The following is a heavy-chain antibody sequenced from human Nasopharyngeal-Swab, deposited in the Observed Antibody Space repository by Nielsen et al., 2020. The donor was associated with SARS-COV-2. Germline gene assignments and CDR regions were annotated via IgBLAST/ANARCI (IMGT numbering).Heavy chain of an antibody. J-gene: IGHJ4*02. CDR2: IYYSGST. V-gene: IGHV4-31*03. CDR1: GGSISSGGYY. D-gene: IGHD3-3*01. Sequence: SETLSLTCTVSGGSISSGGYYWSWIRQHPGKGLEWIGYIYYSGSTYYSPSLKSRVTISVDTSKNQFSLKLSSVTAADTAVYYCARANRSGIFGVVLNFDYWGQGTLVTVSS. CDR3: ARANRSGIFGVVLNFDY.